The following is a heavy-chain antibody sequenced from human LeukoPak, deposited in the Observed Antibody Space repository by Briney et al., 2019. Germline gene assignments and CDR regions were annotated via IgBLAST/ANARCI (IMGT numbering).Heavy chain of an antibody. CDR3: ARVGAVADYYYYYYMDV. V-gene: IGHV4-61*02. Sequence: YTSGTTNYNPSHKRRVTISVATDKNQFSLKQSSVTAADTAVYYCARVGAVADYYYYYYMDVWGKGATVTVSS. J-gene: IGHJ6*03. D-gene: IGHD6-19*01. CDR2: YTSGTT.